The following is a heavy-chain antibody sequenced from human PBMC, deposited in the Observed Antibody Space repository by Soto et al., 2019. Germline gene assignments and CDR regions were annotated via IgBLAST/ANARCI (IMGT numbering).Heavy chain of an antibody. V-gene: IGHV1-18*01. J-gene: IGHJ4*02. D-gene: IGHD3-10*01. CDR3: ARGWFGEFWGRFDY. Sequence: QVQLVQSGAELKNPGASVKVSFKASGYTVTSYGISWLRQAPGQVLEWMGWISAYNGNTNYAQNLQGRVTMTSDTSTSTAYMELRSLRSDDTAVYYCARGWFGEFWGRFDYWGQGTLVTV. CDR2: ISAYNGNT. CDR1: GYTVTSYG.